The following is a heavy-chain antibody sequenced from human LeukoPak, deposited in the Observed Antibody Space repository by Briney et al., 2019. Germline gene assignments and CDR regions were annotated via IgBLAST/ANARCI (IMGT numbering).Heavy chain of an antibody. Sequence: PGGSLRLSCAASGFTFRAFGMHWVRQPPGKGLEWVAVISYDGNIRYYADSVKGRFTISRDNSRNTLYLQMNSLRAEDTALYYCAKLSDSSGYYWQPLFDYWGQGTLVTVSS. CDR1: GFTFRAFG. V-gene: IGHV3-30*18. J-gene: IGHJ4*02. D-gene: IGHD3-22*01. CDR2: ISYDGNIR. CDR3: AKLSDSSGYYWQPLFDY.